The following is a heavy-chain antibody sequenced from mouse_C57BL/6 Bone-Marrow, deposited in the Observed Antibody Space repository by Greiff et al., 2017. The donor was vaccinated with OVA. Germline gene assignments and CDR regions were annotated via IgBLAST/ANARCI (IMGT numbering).Heavy chain of an antibody. D-gene: IGHD2-3*01. CDR3: ARHEDGYYASYFDN. Sequence: QVQLKESGPELVKPGASVKISCKASGYAFSSSWMHWVKQRPGQGLEWIGRIYPGDGDTNYTWKFKGKATLTADTSSSTAYLPLSSLTSEDSAVYVCARHEDGYYASYFDNWGQGTTLTVSS. CDR2: IYPGDGDT. J-gene: IGHJ2*01. V-gene: IGHV1-82*01. CDR1: GYAFSSSW.